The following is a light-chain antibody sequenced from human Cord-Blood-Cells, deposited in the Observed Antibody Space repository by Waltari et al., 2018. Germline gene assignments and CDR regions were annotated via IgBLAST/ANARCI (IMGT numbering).Light chain of an antibody. CDR2: EVS. J-gene: IGLJ2*01. Sequence: QSALTQPASVSGSPGQSITISCTGTSSDVGGYNYVPWYQQHPGKAPKLIIYEVSNRPSGVSNRFSGSKSGNTASLTISGLQAEDEADYYCSSYTSSSSVVFGGGTKLTVL. CDR3: SSYTSSSSVV. V-gene: IGLV2-14*01. CDR1: SSDVGGYNY.